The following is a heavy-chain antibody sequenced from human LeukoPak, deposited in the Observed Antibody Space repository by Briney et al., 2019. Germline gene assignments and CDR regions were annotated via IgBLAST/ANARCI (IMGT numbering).Heavy chain of an antibody. CDR1: GVSISKYF. CDR3: ARDKQHSYGRYFDH. J-gene: IGHJ4*02. CDR2: IYYSGST. V-gene: IGHV4-59*01. D-gene: IGHD5-18*01. Sequence: SETLSLTCTVSGVSISKYFWSWIRHSPGKGLEWIGNIYYSGSTNYNPSLKSRVTISVDTSKDQFSLELSSVTPAGTAVYYCARDKQHSYGRYFDHWGQGALVTVSS.